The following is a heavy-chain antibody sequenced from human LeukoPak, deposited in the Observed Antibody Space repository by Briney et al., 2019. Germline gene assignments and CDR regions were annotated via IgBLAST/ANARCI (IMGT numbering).Heavy chain of an antibody. J-gene: IGHJ4*02. CDR2: ISGSGGNT. Sequence: SGGSLRLSCSGSGFAFSGFAMGWVRQAPGKGLEWASSISGSGGNTYYADSVEGRFTVSRDNSENTVYLQMNSLRAEDTALYYCARGRGGDYVPSRFDFWGQGTLVTVSS. CDR3: ARGRGGDYVPSRFDF. V-gene: IGHV3-23*01. CDR1: GFAFSGFA. D-gene: IGHD4-17*01.